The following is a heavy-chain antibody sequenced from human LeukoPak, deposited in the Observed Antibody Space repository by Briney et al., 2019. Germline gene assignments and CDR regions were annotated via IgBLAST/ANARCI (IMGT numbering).Heavy chain of an antibody. CDR3: AKDLGIGGSGF. CDR2: ISASSDST. V-gene: IGHV3-23*01. CDR1: GFTFSSYA. Sequence: GGSLRLSCAASGFTFSSYAMSWVRQAPGKGLEWVSAISASSDSTYYADSVKGRFTVSRDNSRNTLYLQMNSLRADDTAVYYCAKDLGIGGSGFWGQGTLVTASS. J-gene: IGHJ4*02. D-gene: IGHD3-10*01.